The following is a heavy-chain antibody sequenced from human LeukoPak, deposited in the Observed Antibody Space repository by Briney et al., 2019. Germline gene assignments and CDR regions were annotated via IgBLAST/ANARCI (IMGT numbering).Heavy chain of an antibody. CDR1: GYIFAHNG. Sequence: ASVQVSCKTSGYIFAHNGISWVRQAPGQGPEWMGWISAYNGDTNYAQNFQGRVTMTRDTSTSTVYMELRSLRSDDTAVYYCARGSSSSSWYFDYWGQGTLVTVSS. CDR3: ARGSSSSSWYFDY. V-gene: IGHV1-18*01. D-gene: IGHD6-13*01. CDR2: ISAYNGDT. J-gene: IGHJ4*02.